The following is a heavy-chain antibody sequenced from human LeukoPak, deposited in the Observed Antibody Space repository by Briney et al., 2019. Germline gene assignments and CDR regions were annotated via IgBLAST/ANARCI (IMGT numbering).Heavy chain of an antibody. CDR2: INPNSGGT. D-gene: IGHD6-6*01. Sequence: ASVKVSCKASGYTFTGYYMHWVRQAPGQGLEWMGWINPNSGGTNYAQKFQGRVTVTRDTSISTAYMELSRLRSDDTAVYYCARTIGAARLLRRGSSWFDPWGQGTLVTVSS. CDR1: GYTFTGYY. CDR3: ARTIGAARLLRRGSSWFDP. V-gene: IGHV1-2*02. J-gene: IGHJ5*02.